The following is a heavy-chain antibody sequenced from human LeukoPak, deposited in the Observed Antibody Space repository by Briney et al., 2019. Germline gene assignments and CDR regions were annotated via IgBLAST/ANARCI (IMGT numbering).Heavy chain of an antibody. J-gene: IGHJ6*04. D-gene: IGHD3-10*02. V-gene: IGHV3-48*01. Sequence: GGSLRLSCVASGFTFSSSGMNWVRQAPGKGLEWVSYISSSSTLIYYADSVKGRFTISRDNAKNSLYLQMDSLGGEDTAVYYCAELGITMIGGVWGKGTTVTISS. CDR2: ISSSSTLI. CDR3: AELGITMIGGV. CDR1: GFTFSSSG.